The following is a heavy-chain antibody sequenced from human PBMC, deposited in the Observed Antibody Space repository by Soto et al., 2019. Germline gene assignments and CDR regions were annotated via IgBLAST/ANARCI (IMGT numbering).Heavy chain of an antibody. V-gene: IGHV2-5*02. Sequence: SGPTLVNPTQTLTLPCTFSGFSLTSNAVGVGWIRQPPGKALEWLALIYWDDDKRYSPSLKSRLTITKDTSKNQVVLRMTNMDPVDTATYYCAHSRYSRSSFDYWGQGTLVTVSS. D-gene: IGHD6-6*01. CDR1: GFSLTSNAVG. CDR2: IYWDDDK. J-gene: IGHJ4*02. CDR3: AHSRYSRSSFDY.